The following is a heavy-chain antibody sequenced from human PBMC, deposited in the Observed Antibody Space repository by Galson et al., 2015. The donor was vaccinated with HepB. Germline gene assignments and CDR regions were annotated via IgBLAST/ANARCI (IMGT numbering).Heavy chain of an antibody. D-gene: IGHD3-16*01. J-gene: IGHJ6*02. Sequence: SVKVSCKASGYTFTSYYMHWVRQAPGQGLEWMGIVNPSGGSTSYAQKFQGRVTMTRDTSTSTVYMELSSLRSEDTAVYYCARRRRGRYYYYGMDVWGQGTTVTVSS. CDR2: VNPSGGST. CDR3: ARRRRGRYYYYGMDV. CDR1: GYTFTSYY. V-gene: IGHV1-46*01.